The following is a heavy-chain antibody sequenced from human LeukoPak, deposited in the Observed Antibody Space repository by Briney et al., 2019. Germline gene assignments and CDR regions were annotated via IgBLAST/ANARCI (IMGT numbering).Heavy chain of an antibody. J-gene: IGHJ4*02. CDR3: AKDRPNYYESNGHYYRRDGDY. Sequence: GGSLRLSCAASGFNFNIYSMSWVRQAPGKCLGWVSSISSSGDFTVYAGSVKGRFTISRDNSKNTLYLQMNSLRAEDTAIYYCAKDRPNYYESNGHYYRRDGDYWGQGTLVTVSS. CDR1: GFNFNIYS. CDR2: ISSSGDFT. D-gene: IGHD3-22*01. V-gene: IGHV3-23*01.